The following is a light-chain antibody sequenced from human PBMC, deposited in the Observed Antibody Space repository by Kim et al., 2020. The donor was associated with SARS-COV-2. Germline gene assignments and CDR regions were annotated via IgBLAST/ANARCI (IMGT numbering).Light chain of an antibody. Sequence: AYIGDRVTITCRTSQSINNKLAWFQQKPGKVPKSLIYTASSLQSGVPSKFSGSGSGTDFTLTITSLQPEDSATYYCQQYKSDPYTFGGGTKVDIK. CDR1: QSINNK. CDR2: TAS. V-gene: IGKV1-16*02. CDR3: QQYKSDPYT. J-gene: IGKJ4*01.